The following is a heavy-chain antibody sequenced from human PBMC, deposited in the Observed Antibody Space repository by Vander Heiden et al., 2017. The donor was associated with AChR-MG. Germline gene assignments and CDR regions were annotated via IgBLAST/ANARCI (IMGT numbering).Heavy chain of an antibody. CDR2: ISGSSVTT. D-gene: IGHD4-17*01. Sequence: EVQVLESGGGLVQPGGSLRLPCEASGPTFTDYGMTWVRQAPGKGLEWVSSISGSSVTTQYADSVKGRFTVSRDNSKNTLYLQMHSLRAEDTAVYYCAKDPNGDYIGTFDIWGQGTMVTVSS. V-gene: IGHV3-23*01. CDR3: AKDPNGDYIGTFDI. J-gene: IGHJ3*02. CDR1: GPTFTDYG.